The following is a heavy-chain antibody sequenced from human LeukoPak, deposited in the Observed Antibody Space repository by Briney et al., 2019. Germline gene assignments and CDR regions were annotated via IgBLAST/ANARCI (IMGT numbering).Heavy chain of an antibody. CDR3: ARIGSRDGYPFDY. V-gene: IGHV4-59*08. CDR1: GGSISSYY. CDR2: IYYSGST. Sequence: SETLSLTCTVSGGSISSYYWSWIRQPPGKGLEWIGYIYYSGSTNYNPSLKSRVTISVDTSKNQFSLKLSSVTAADTAVYYCARIGSRDGYPFDYWGQGTLVTVPS. J-gene: IGHJ4*02. D-gene: IGHD5-12*01.